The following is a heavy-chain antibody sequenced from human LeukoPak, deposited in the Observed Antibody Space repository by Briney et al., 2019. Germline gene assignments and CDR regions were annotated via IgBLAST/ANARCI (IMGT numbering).Heavy chain of an antibody. CDR2: IYSSGST. J-gene: IGHJ6*03. CDR1: GGSIRGYY. D-gene: IGHD3-10*01. Sequence: SETLSLTCNVSGGSIRGYYWSWIRQPPGKGLEWIGYIYSSGSTNYNPSLKSRVAMSVDTSKNQFSLTVSSVTAADTAVYYCARVFDSGSQAYFYYMDVWGKGTTVTISS. CDR3: ARVFDSGSQAYFYYMDV. V-gene: IGHV4-59*01.